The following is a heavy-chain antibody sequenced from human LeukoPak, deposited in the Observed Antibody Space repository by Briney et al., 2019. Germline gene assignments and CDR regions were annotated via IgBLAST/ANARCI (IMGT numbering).Heavy chain of an antibody. V-gene: IGHV4-34*01. CDR2: INHSGST. Sequence: PSETLSLTCAVYGGSFSGYYWSWIRQPPGKGLEWIGEINHSGSTNYNPSLKSRVTISVDTSKNQFSLKLSSVTAADTAVYYCASRGYSYGALDYWSQGTLVTVSS. D-gene: IGHD5-18*01. CDR1: GGSFSGYY. J-gene: IGHJ4*02. CDR3: ASRGYSYGALDY.